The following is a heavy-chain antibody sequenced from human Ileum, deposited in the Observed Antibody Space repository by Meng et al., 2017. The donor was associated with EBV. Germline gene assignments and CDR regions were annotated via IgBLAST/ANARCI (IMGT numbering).Heavy chain of an antibody. Sequence: EEHLVEAGGAWVQPGGSLRLSCAASGFTFSTFWMHWVRQAPGKGLVWVSRISPDGSRTNYADSVKGRFTISRDNAKNMVYLQMSSLRAEDTAVYHCFLVSTVTQPDFWGPGTLVTVSS. CDR3: FLVSTVTQPDF. J-gene: IGHJ4*02. D-gene: IGHD5/OR15-5a*01. V-gene: IGHV3-74*01. CDR1: GFTFSTFW. CDR2: ISPDGSRT.